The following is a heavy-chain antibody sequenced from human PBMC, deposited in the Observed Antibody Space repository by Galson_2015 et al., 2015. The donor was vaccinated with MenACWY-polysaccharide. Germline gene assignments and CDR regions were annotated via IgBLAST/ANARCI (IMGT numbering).Heavy chain of an antibody. V-gene: IGHV3-23*01. CDR3: ATWDGLLLFDN. CDR2: ITGGGGGT. Sequence: SLRLSCAASEFTFSSYAMSWVRQAPGKGLEWVSTITGGGGGTYYADSVKGRFTISRDNSKNTLYLQMNSLRAEDTAVSYYATWDGLLLFDNWGQGTLVTVSS. J-gene: IGHJ5*02. CDR1: EFTFSSYA. D-gene: IGHD3-22*01.